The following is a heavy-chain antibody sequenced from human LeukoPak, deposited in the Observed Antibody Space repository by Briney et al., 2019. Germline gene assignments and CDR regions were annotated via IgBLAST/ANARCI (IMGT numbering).Heavy chain of an antibody. V-gene: IGHV3-21*01. CDR3: AREPGGGHWLPGY. Sequence: GGSLRLSCAASGFTFSSFGMNWVRQVPGKGLEWVSSISSSATYISYEDSVKGRFTISRDNAQNSLYLQMNSLRADDTAVYYCAREPGGGHWLPGYWGQGTLV. CDR2: ISSSATYI. J-gene: IGHJ4*02. D-gene: IGHD3-16*01. CDR1: GFTFSSFG.